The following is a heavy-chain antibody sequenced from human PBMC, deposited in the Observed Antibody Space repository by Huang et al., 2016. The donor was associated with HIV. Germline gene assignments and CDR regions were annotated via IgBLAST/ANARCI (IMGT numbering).Heavy chain of an antibody. CDR3: AKGSERSLTGPKYQYYFDY. Sequence: EVQLLESGGGLVQPGGSLRLSCAASIFTFSTSAMSWVRQAPGKGRGWVSGISGSGRSTYYADAVKGKFTISRDNSRNTLYLQRKSLRVEDTAIYYCAKGSERSLTGPKYQYYFDYWGQGTLVTVSS. J-gene: IGHJ4*02. V-gene: IGHV3-23*01. CDR2: ISGSGRST. D-gene: IGHD3-3*01. CDR1: IFTFSTSA.